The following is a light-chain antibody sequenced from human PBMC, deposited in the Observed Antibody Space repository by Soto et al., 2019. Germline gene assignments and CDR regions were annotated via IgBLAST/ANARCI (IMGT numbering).Light chain of an antibody. CDR3: QQYYNWPSLT. CDR2: GAS. CDR1: QSVSSN. Sequence: EIVMTQSPATLSVSPGERATLSCRASQSVSSNLAWYQQKPGQAPRLLIYGASTRATGIPARFSGSGSGTEFTLTISSLQSEDFAVYYCQQYYNWPSLTFGGGTKVDIK. V-gene: IGKV3-15*01. J-gene: IGKJ4*01.